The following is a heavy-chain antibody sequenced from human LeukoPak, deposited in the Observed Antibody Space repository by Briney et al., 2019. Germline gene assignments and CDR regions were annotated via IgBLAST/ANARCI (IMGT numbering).Heavy chain of an antibody. V-gene: IGHV3-7*01. CDR1: GFTFSSYG. Sequence: GGSLRLSCAASGFTFSSYGMSWVRQAPGKGLEWVANIKQDGSEKYYVDSVKGRFTISRDNAKNSLYLQMNSLRAEDTAVYYCASESVGSPDAFDIWGQGTMVTVSS. D-gene: IGHD3-10*01. CDR3: ASESVGSPDAFDI. CDR2: IKQDGSEK. J-gene: IGHJ3*02.